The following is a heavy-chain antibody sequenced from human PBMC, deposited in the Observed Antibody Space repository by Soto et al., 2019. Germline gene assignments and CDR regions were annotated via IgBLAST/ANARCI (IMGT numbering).Heavy chain of an antibody. CDR3: ERRYGIGVTTDY. Sequence: SETLSLTCTVSGGSISSYYWSWIRQPPGKGLEWIGYIYYSGSTNYNPSLKSRVTISVDTSKNQFSLKLSSVTAADTAVYYCERRYGIGVTTDYWGQGTLVTVSS. CDR2: IYYSGST. CDR1: GGSISSYY. J-gene: IGHJ4*02. D-gene: IGHD4-17*01. V-gene: IGHV4-59*01.